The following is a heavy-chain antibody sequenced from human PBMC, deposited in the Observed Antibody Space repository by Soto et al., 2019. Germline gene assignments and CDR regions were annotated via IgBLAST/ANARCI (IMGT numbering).Heavy chain of an antibody. CDR1: GGSFSGYY. CDR2: INHSGST. V-gene: IGHV4-34*01. CDR3: VRLAWCSQDY. J-gene: IGHJ4*02. Sequence: SETLSLTCAVYGGSFSGYYWSWIRKPPGKGLEWIGEINHSGSTNYNPSLKSRVTISVDTSKNQFSLKLSSVTAAHTAGYYCVRLAWCSQDYWGQGSLVTVSS. D-gene: IGHD2-8*02.